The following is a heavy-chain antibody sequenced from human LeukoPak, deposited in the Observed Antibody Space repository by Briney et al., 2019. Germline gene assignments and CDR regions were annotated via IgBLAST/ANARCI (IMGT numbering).Heavy chain of an antibody. CDR2: INWNGGST. Sequence: VGSLRLSCAASGFTFDDYGMSWVRQAPGKGLGWVSGINWNGGSTGYADSVKGRFTISRDNAKNSLYLQMNSLRAEDTALYYCARSLGAYYYDSSGPEDAFDIWGQGTMVTVSS. V-gene: IGHV3-20*04. CDR1: GFTFDDYG. D-gene: IGHD3-22*01. J-gene: IGHJ3*02. CDR3: ARSLGAYYYDSSGPEDAFDI.